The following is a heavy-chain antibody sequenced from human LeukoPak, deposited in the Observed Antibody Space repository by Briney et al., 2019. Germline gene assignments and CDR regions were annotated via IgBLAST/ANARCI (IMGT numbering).Heavy chain of an antibody. CDR2: ISSSGSTI. D-gene: IGHD3-22*01. CDR3: ARGYDSSGYYIWYFDY. V-gene: IGHV3-11*04. CDR1: GFTFSDYY. J-gene: IGHJ4*02. Sequence: GGSLRLSCAASGFTFSDYYMSWIRQAPGKGLEWVSYISSSGSTIYYADSVKGRFTISRDNAKNSLYLQMNSLRAEDTAVYYCARGYDSSGYYIWYFDYWGQGTLVTVSS.